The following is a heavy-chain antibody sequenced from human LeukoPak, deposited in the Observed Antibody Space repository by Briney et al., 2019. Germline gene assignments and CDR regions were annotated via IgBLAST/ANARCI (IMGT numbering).Heavy chain of an antibody. CDR2: IYPGDSDT. CDR1: GSRFTSYW. CDR3: AMGTGSASPPGYYYGMDV. V-gene: IGHV5-51*01. D-gene: IGHD3/OR15-3a*01. J-gene: IGHJ6*02. Sequence: GESLQISCKGSGSRFTSYWIGWVRRLPGKGLEGMGIIYPGDSDTRYSPSFQGQVTISADKSISPAYLQWSSLKASDTAMCYCAMGTGSASPPGYYYGMDVWGQGTTVTVSS.